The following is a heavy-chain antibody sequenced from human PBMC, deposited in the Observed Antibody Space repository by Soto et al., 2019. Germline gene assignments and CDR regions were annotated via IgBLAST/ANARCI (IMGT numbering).Heavy chain of an antibody. D-gene: IGHD2-21*02. J-gene: IGHJ6*02. CDR1: GGSISSYY. CDR2: MYKTGST. Sequence: QVRLQESGPGLVKPSETLSLTCTVSGGSISSYYWSWIRQPPGKGLEWIGYMYKTGSTIYNPSLESRVTLSVNTSNTQFSLKLNSVTAADTAVYYCARDLWGYCGADCYPLDVWGQGTTVTVSS. CDR3: ARDLWGYCGADCYPLDV. V-gene: IGHV4-59*01.